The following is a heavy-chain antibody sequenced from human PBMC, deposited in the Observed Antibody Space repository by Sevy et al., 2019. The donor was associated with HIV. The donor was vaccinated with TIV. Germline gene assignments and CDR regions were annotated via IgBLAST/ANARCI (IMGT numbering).Heavy chain of an antibody. Sequence: ASVKVSCKDSGGTFSSYAISWVRQAPGQGLEWMGGIIPIFGTANYAQKFQGRVTITADESTSTAYMELSSLRSEDTAVYYCARDPGYCSSTSCYNSSYWGQGTLVTVSS. CDR3: ARDPGYCSSTSCYNSSY. CDR2: IIPIFGTA. D-gene: IGHD2-2*02. V-gene: IGHV1-69*13. CDR1: GGTFSSYA. J-gene: IGHJ4*02.